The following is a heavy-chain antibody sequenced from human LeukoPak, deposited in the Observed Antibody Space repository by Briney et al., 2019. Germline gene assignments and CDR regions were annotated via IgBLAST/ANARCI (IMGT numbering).Heavy chain of an antibody. Sequence: SETLSFTCTVSGGSISSYYWSWIRQPPGKGLEWIGYIYYSGSTNYNPSLKSRVTISVDTSKNQFSLKLSSVTAADTAVYYCALASSFIDYWGQGTLVTVSS. CDR2: IYYSGST. CDR3: ALASSFIDY. J-gene: IGHJ4*02. V-gene: IGHV4-59*01. D-gene: IGHD6-13*01. CDR1: GGSISSYY.